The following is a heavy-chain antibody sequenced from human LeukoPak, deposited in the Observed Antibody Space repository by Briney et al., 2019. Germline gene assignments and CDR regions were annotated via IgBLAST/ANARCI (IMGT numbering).Heavy chain of an antibody. CDR1: GFTFSSYS. CDR2: ISSSSTI. Sequence: GGSLRLSCAASGFTFSSYSMNWVRQAPGKGLEWVSYISSSSTIYYADSVKGRFTISRDNAKNSLYLQMNSLRAEDTAVYYCATADSSGFPFDYWGQGTLVTVSS. D-gene: IGHD3-22*01. CDR3: ATADSSGFPFDY. V-gene: IGHV3-48*01. J-gene: IGHJ4*02.